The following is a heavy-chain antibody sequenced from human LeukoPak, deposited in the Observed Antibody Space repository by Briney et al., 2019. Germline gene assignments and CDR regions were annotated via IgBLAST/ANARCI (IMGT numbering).Heavy chain of an antibody. CDR1: GFTFSSYD. Sequence: GGSLRLSCAASGFTFSSYDMTWVRQAPGRGLEWVSYISSSGSTIYYADSVKGRFTISRDNAKNSLYLQMNSLRAEDTAVYYCARDLRGYYDSSGYLYFDYWSQGTLVTVSS. CDR2: ISSSGSTI. D-gene: IGHD3-22*01. J-gene: IGHJ4*02. V-gene: IGHV3-48*04. CDR3: ARDLRGYYDSSGYLYFDY.